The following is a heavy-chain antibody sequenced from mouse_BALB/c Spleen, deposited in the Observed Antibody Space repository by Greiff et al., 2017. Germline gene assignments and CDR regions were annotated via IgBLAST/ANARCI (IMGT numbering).Heavy chain of an antibody. V-gene: IGHV1-14*01. D-gene: IGHD2-4*01. Sequence: VQLQQSGPELVKPGASVKMSCKASGYTFTSYVMHWVKQKPGQGLEWIGYINPYNDGTKYNEKFKGKATLTSAKSSSTAYMELSSLTSEDSAVYYCARSWTTMISTRAFDYWGQGTTLTVSS. CDR3: ARSWTTMISTRAFDY. CDR1: GYTFTSYV. J-gene: IGHJ2*01. CDR2: INPYNDGT.